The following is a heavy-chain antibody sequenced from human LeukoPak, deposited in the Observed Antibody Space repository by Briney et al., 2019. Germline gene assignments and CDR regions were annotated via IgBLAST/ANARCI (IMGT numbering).Heavy chain of an antibody. J-gene: IGHJ5*02. D-gene: IGHD5-24*01. CDR3: ARGYEMATIGWFDP. CDR1: GGSISSYY. CDR2: IYYSGST. Sequence: TSSETLSLTCTVSGGSISSYYWNWIRQPPGKGLEWIGYIYYSGSTNYNPSLKSRVTISVDTSKNQFSLKLSSVTAADTAVYYCARGYEMATIGWFDPWGQGTLVTVSS. V-gene: IGHV4-59*12.